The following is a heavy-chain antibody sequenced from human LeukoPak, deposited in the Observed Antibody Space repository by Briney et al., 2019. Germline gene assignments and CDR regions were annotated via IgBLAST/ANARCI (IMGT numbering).Heavy chain of an antibody. CDR3: ARVLNGYTKQPHLYNWFDP. Sequence: ASVKVSCKASGGTLDNYAFTWVRQAPGQGLEWMGWISAYNGNTNYTQKLQGRVTMTTDTSTSTAYMELRSLRSDDTAVYYCARVLNGYTKQPHLYNWFDPWGQGTLVTVSS. CDR2: ISAYNGNT. V-gene: IGHV1-18*01. J-gene: IGHJ5*02. D-gene: IGHD5-18*01. CDR1: GGTLDNYA.